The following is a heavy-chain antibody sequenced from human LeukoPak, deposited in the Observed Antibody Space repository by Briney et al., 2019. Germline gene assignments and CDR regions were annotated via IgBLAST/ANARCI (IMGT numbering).Heavy chain of an antibody. J-gene: IGHJ4*02. D-gene: IGHD1-20*01. CDR3: ATPRGGNWDDFDY. CDR2: IIPILGIA. CDR1: GGTFSSYA. Sequence: ASVKVSCKASGGTFSSYAISWVRQAPGQGLEWMGRIIPILGIANYAQKFQGRVTITADKSTSTAYMELSSLRSEDTAVHYCATPRGGNWDDFDYWGQGTLVTVSS. V-gene: IGHV1-69*04.